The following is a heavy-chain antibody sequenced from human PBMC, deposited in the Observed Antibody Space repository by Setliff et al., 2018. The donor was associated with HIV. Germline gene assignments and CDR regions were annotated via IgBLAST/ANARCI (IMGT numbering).Heavy chain of an antibody. Sequence: ASVKVSCKVSGYTLSELTMHWVRQAPGKGLEWMGRFDPEDGDTLYAQRLQGRVIMTEDSSTDTAYMELSSLTSDDTAVYYCARGRLLWSGSPYARFDFWGQGTLVTVSS. J-gene: IGHJ4*02. CDR3: ARGRLLWSGSPYARFDF. D-gene: IGHD3-10*01. CDR1: GYTLSELT. CDR2: FDPEDGDT. V-gene: IGHV1-24*01.